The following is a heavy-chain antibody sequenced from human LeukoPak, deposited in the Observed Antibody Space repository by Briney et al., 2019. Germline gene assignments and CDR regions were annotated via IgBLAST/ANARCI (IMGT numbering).Heavy chain of an antibody. J-gene: IGHJ4*02. CDR2: IYHSGTT. CDR1: GFSITDGYY. CDR3: ASEAYYYDSSGYYKY. Sequence: SETLSLTCSVSGFSITDGYYWGWIRQPPGKGLEWIGSIYHSGTTYYNPSLKSRVTISVDTSKNQFSLNLSSVTAADTAVYYCASEAYYYDSSGYYKYWGQGTLVTVSS. D-gene: IGHD3-22*01. V-gene: IGHV4-38-2*02.